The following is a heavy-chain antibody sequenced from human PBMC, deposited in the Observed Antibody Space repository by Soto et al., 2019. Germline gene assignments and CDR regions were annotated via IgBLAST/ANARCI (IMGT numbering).Heavy chain of an antibody. Sequence: SVKVSCKASGGTFSSYSINWVRQAPAHGLEWMGGIIPMYGTGNHTQKFHGRDTLTADESTNIAYMELNSLRSDGTAVYDCARGSWDHTQSAVNGLDVWGPGTRVTVSS. J-gene: IGHJ6*02. D-gene: IGHD1-26*01. V-gene: IGHV1-69*13. CDR1: GGTFSSYS. CDR2: IIPMYGTG. CDR3: ARGSWDHTQSAVNGLDV.